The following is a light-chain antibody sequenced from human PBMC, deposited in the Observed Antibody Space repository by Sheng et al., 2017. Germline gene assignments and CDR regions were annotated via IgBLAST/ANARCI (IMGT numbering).Light chain of an antibody. CDR2: KTS. CDR3: KQYSNYWT. CDR1: QSISNW. V-gene: IGKV1-5*03. Sequence: DIQMTQSPSTLSASLGDRVTITCRASQSISNWLAWYQQKPGKAPKLLIYKTSNLESGVPSRFSGSGSGTEFTLTISSLQPDDFASYYCKQYSNYWTFGQGTKVEIK. J-gene: IGKJ1*01.